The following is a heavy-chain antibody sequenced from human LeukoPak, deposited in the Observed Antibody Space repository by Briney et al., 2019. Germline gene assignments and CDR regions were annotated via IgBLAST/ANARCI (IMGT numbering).Heavy chain of an antibody. Sequence: QSGGSLRLSCAASGFTFSSYAMSWVRQAPGKGLEWVSGISGSGDNTCYADSVKGRFTISRDNSKNTLYVQVNSLGTEDTAAYYYAKGSYYDGSGSFYFDYWGQGTLVTVSS. CDR2: ISGSGDNT. CDR3: AKGSYYDGSGSFYFDY. V-gene: IGHV3-23*01. CDR1: GFTFSSYA. D-gene: IGHD3-22*01. J-gene: IGHJ4*02.